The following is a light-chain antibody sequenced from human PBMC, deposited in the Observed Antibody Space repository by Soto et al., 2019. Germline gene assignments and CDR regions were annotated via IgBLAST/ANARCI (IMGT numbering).Light chain of an antibody. Sequence: QSALTQPRSVSGSPGQSVAISCTGTSSDVGGYNYVSWYQQHPGKAPKLMIYDVSKRPSGVPDRFSGSKSGNTASLTISGVQAEDEADYYCCSYAGGPYVFGTGTKVTVL. J-gene: IGLJ1*01. CDR1: SSDVGGYNY. V-gene: IGLV2-11*01. CDR3: CSYAGGPYV. CDR2: DVS.